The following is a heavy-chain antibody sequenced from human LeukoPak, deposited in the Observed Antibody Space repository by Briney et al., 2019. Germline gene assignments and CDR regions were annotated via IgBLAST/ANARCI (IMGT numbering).Heavy chain of an antibody. J-gene: IGHJ6*03. CDR2: IIPILGIA. CDR1: GGTFSSYA. CDR3: AMVLDCTGHCYYMDV. D-gene: IGHD4/OR15-4a*01. V-gene: IGHV1-69*04. Sequence: ASVKVSCKASGGTFSSYAISWVRQAPGQGPEWMGRIIPILGIANYAQKFQGRVTITTDESTSTAYMELSSLRSEDTAVYYCAMVLDCTGHCYYMDVWGKGTTVTVSS.